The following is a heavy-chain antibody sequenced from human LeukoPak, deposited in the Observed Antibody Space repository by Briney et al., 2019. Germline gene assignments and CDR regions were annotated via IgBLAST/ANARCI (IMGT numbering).Heavy chain of an antibody. CDR1: GFTFSSYA. J-gene: IGHJ4*02. CDR2: ISGSGGST. D-gene: IGHD6-19*01. Sequence: PGGSLRLSCAASGFTFSSYAMSWVRQAPGKGLEWVSAISGSGGSTYYADSVKGRFTISRDNSKNTLYLQMNSRRAEDTAVYYCAKLPVAGTEYTDYWGQGTLVTVSS. V-gene: IGHV3-23*01. CDR3: AKLPVAGTEYTDY.